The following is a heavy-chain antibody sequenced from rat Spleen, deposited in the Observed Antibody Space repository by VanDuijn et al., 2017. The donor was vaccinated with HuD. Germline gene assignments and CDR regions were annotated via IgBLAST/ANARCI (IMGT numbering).Heavy chain of an antibody. J-gene: IGHJ3*01. D-gene: IGHD1-9*01. Sequence: EVQLVESGGGLVQPGRSMKLSCAASGFTFSNYYMAWVRQAPTKGLEWVASVSHDGSRSFYRDSVKGRFTISRDNAEGTLYLQMDSLRSEETATYYCARHPTYYGFDGDWFAYWGQGTLVTVSS. V-gene: IGHV5S11*01. CDR2: VSHDGSRS. CDR1: GFTFSNYY. CDR3: ARHPTYYGFDGDWFAY.